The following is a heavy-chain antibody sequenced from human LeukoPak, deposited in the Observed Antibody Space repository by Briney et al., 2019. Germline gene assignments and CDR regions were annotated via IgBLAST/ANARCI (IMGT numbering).Heavy chain of an antibody. D-gene: IGHD3-10*01. Sequence: SETLSLTCAVYGGSFSGYYWSWIRQPPGKGLEWIGEINHSGSTNYNPSLKSRVTISVDTSKNQFSLKLSSVTAADTAVYYRARGTYGSGSYCDYWGQGTLVTVSS. V-gene: IGHV4-34*01. CDR3: ARGTYGSGSYCDY. J-gene: IGHJ4*02. CDR2: INHSGST. CDR1: GGSFSGYY.